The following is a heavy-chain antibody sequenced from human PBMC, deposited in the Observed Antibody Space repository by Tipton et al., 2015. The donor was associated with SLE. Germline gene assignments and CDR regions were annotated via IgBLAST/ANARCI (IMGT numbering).Heavy chain of an antibody. CDR1: GGSVSSGSYY. D-gene: IGHD4-11*01. V-gene: IGHV4-39*07. J-gene: IGHJ6*03. Sequence: LRLSCTVSGGSVSSGSYYWAWIRQPPGKGPEWIGTIYYSGSTYYYPSLKSRLTLSIDPSKNQFSLKLSSVTAADTAVYYCASGTTTQLDDYFYYHIDVWGKGTTVTVSS. CDR2: IYYSGST. CDR3: ASGTTTQLDDYFYYHIDV.